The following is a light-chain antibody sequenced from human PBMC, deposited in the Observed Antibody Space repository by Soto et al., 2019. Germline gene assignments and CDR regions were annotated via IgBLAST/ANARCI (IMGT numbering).Light chain of an antibody. CDR3: QQSPVIPDT. J-gene: IGKJ2*01. Sequence: DIQMTQSPSSLSAAVGDRVTITCRASQTISTYLNWYQQKPGKAPKLLIYAASSLQSGVPSRFTGSGSGTDFTLTISSLQPEDFATYSCQQSPVIPDTFGQGTKLEIK. CDR2: AAS. CDR1: QTISTY. V-gene: IGKV1-39*01.